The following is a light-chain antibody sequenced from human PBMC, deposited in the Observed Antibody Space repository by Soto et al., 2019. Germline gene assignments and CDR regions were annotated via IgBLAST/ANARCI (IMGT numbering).Light chain of an antibody. CDR1: QSVNQK. CDR3: QQRNVWPPVT. Sequence: ERVYTQSQDTQSVAPGERVALSGRRSQSVNQKLGWYQQKPGQAPRLIIYVASYRATGIPARFSGSGSGTAYTLTIRNLQAEDFAAYYCQQRNVWPPVTFGQGTRLEIK. V-gene: IGKV3-15*01. CDR2: VAS. J-gene: IGKJ5*01.